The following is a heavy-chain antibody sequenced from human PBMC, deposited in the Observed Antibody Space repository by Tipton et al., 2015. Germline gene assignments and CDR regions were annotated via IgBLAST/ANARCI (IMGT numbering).Heavy chain of an antibody. Sequence: TLSLTCAVYGGSFSGCSWSWIRQPPGKGLEWIGEINHSGSTNYNPSLKSRVTISADTSKNQFSLKLSSVTAADTAVYYCASTAGVVATLDYWGQGTLVPVSS. CDR3: ASTAGVVATLDY. CDR2: INHSGST. D-gene: IGHD5-12*01. V-gene: IGHV4-34*09. J-gene: IGHJ4*02. CDR1: GGSFSGCS.